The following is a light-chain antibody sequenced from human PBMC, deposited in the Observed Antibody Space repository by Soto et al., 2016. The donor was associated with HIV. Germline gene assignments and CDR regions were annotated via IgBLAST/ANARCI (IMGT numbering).Light chain of an antibody. CDR1: NIGSKS. CDR3: QVWDVSTDLVV. J-gene: IGLJ2*01. V-gene: IGLV3-21*02. Sequence: SYELTQPPSVSVAPRETARITCGGNNIGSKSVQWYQQKPGQAPVLVVYDDSDRPSGIPERFSGSNSGNTATLTISRVEAGDEADYYCQVWDVSTDLVVFGGGTKLTVL. CDR2: DDS.